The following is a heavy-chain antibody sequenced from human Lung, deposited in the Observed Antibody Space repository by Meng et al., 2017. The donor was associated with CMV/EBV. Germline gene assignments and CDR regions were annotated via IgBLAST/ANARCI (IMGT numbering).Heavy chain of an antibody. Sequence: SXXVSXXASGYTFTSYDINWVRQATGQGLEWMGWMNPNSGNTGYAQKFQGRVTITRNTSISTAYMELSSLRSEDTAVYYCASGKTYYDFWSGYLTENGMDVXGQGXTVTVSS. J-gene: IGHJ6*02. CDR2: MNPNSGNT. D-gene: IGHD3-3*01. V-gene: IGHV1-8*03. CDR3: ASGKTYYDFWSGYLTENGMDV. CDR1: GYTFTSYD.